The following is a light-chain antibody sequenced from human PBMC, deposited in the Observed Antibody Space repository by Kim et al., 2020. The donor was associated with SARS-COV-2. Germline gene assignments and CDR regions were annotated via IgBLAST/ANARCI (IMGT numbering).Light chain of an antibody. CDR3: QQYNSYPRI. V-gene: IGKV1-16*02. CDR1: EGFLNY. CDR2: AAS. Sequence: SAFVGDSVPISCRAREGFLNYLACCPKKPGNAPKALIYAASSLQSGVPTKCSGSGSGTDFSLPISGLQPEDFATYFCQQYNSYPRIFGKGTKREI. J-gene: IGKJ2*01.